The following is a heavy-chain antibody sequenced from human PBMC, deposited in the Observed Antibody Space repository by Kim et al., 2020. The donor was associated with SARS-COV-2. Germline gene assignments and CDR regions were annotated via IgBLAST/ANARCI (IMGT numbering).Heavy chain of an antibody. Sequence: SETLSLTCAVYGGSFSGYYWSWIRQPPGKGLEWIGEINHSGSTNYNPSLKSRVTISVDTSKNQFSLKLSSVTAADTAVYYCARRVPAAMPYFDYWGQGTLVTVSS. D-gene: IGHD2-2*01. CDR1: GGSFSGYY. V-gene: IGHV4-34*01. CDR2: INHSGST. CDR3: ARRVPAAMPYFDY. J-gene: IGHJ4*02.